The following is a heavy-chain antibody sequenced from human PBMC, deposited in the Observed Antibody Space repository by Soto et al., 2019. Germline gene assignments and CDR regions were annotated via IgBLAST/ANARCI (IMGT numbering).Heavy chain of an antibody. Sequence: EVQLLESGGGLVQPGGSLRLSCVASAFTFSRYAMSWVRQAPGKGLEWVSVISGSGDGTNYADAVTGRFTSSRDNSKNTLYLQMNSLRAEDTDLYYCAKSPGYSNNWYPDWGQGTLVTVSS. CDR1: AFTFSRYA. CDR2: ISGSGDGT. CDR3: AKSPGYSNNWYPD. V-gene: IGHV3-23*01. D-gene: IGHD6-13*01. J-gene: IGHJ4*02.